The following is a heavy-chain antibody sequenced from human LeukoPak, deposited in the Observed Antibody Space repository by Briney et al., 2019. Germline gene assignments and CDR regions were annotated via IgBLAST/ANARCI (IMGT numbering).Heavy chain of an antibody. V-gene: IGHV1-69*05. CDR1: GGTFSSYA. CDR2: IIPIFGTA. J-gene: IGHJ3*02. Sequence: ASVKVSCKASGGTFSSYAISWVRQAPGQGLEWMGGIIPIFGTANYAQKFQGRVTITTDESTSTAYMELSSLRSEDTAVYYCARGARMATTNALDIWGQGTMVTVSS. CDR3: ARGARMATTNALDI. D-gene: IGHD5-24*01.